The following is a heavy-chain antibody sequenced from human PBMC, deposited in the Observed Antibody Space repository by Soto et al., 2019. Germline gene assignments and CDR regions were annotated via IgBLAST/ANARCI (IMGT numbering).Heavy chain of an antibody. Sequence: PGESLKISCKTSGYSFTSYWIHWVRQMSGRELEWMGSIYPGNSDTKYSPSFQGQVTISADKSITTAYLQWSSLKASDTAMYYCARRNYYYDRSCYYYWFDPWGQGTLVTVSS. D-gene: IGHD3-22*01. CDR1: GYSFTSYW. V-gene: IGHV5-51*01. CDR2: IYPGNSDT. CDR3: ARRNYYYDRSCYYYWFDP. J-gene: IGHJ5*02.